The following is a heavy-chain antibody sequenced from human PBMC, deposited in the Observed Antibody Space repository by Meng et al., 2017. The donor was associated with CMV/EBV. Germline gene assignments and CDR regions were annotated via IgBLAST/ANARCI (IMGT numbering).Heavy chain of an antibody. CDR2: ISSSSSTI. D-gene: IGHD2-2*01. CDR1: GFTFTTYS. Sequence: GESLKISCAASGFTFTTYSMNWVRQAPGKGLEWVSFISSSSSTIYYADSVKGRFTISRDNAKNSLYLQMNSLRAEDTAVYYCARGYCRSTSCAHDYWGQGTLVTVSS. CDR3: ARGYCRSTSCAHDY. J-gene: IGHJ4*02. V-gene: IGHV3-48*04.